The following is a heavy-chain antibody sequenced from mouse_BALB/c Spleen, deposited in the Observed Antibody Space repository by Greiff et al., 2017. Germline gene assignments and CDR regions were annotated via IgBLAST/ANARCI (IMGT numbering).Heavy chain of an antibody. CDR1: GYTSTSYW. CDR2: IYPSDSYT. Sequence: QVQLQQPGAELVRPGASVKLSCKASGYTSTSYWINWVKQRPGQGLEWIGNIYPSDSYTNYNQKFKDKATLTVDKSSSTAYMQLSSPTSEDSAVYYCTRGAIPSRAMDYWGQGTSVTVSS. V-gene: IGHV1-69*02. CDR3: TRGAIPSRAMDY. J-gene: IGHJ4*01.